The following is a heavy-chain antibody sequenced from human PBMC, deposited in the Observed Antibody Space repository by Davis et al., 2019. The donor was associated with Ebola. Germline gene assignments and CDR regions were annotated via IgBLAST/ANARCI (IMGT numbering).Heavy chain of an antibody. V-gene: IGHV4-59*01. Sequence: GSLSLSCTVPGGSISGYYWSGIRQPPGKGLEFMGYIYYSGRTNYNPSVKSRVTMSVDTSKNQFSLKLSSVTAADTAVYYCARVGTSSWVDYWGQGTLVTVSS. CDR3: ARVGTSSWVDY. J-gene: IGHJ4*02. CDR1: GGSISGYY. D-gene: IGHD6-13*01. CDR2: IYYSGRT.